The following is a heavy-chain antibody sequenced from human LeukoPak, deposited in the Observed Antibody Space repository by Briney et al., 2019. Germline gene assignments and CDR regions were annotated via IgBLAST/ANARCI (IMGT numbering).Heavy chain of an antibody. CDR1: GFNFSASY. J-gene: IGHJ4*02. CDR2: ILPDGNKK. CDR3: VRGHYADF. V-gene: IGHV3-7*01. Sequence: PGGSLRLSCTASGFNFSASYMKWVRQAPRKRLEWVANILPDGNKKDYVDSVKGRFTISRDNAKNSLYLQMNSLRADDTDLYYCVRGHYADFRSQGSLVTVSS.